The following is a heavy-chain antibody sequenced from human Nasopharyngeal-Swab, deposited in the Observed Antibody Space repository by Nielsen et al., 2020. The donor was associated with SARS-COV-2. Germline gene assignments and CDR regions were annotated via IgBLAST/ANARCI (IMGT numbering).Heavy chain of an antibody. CDR2: IYYSGST. J-gene: IGHJ3*02. CDR3: ARRPPGIGPRAFDI. Sequence: RQAPGKGLEWIGSIYYSGSTYYNPSLKSRVTISVDTSKNQFSLKLSSATAADTAVYYCARRPPGIGPRAFDIWGQGTMVTVSS. D-gene: IGHD3-10*01. V-gene: IGHV4-39*01.